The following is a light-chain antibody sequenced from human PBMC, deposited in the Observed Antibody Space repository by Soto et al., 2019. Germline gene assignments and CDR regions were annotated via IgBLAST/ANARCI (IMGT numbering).Light chain of an antibody. CDR2: DDS. J-gene: IGLJ1*01. V-gene: IGLV1-40*01. Sequence: QSVLTQPPSVSGAPGQRVTICCTGSSSNIGAGYDLHWYQHLPGTAPKLLIYDDSNRPSGVPDRFSGSRSGTSASLAITGLQADDEADYYCQSFDSSLSAYVFGTGTKLTVL. CDR3: QSFDSSLSAYV. CDR1: SSNIGAGYD.